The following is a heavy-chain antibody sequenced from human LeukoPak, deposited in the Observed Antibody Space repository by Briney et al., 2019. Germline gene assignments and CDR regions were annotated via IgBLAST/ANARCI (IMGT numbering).Heavy chain of an antibody. CDR2: IKQDGGEK. Sequence: GGSLRLSCAASRFSFSSYWMAWVRQAPGKGLEWVANIKQDGGEKHYVDSVQGRFTISRDNAKNSLYMQMNSLRAEDTAVYYCAKDLGVSRIVVVITDAFDIWGQGTMVTVSS. CDR1: RFSFSSYW. CDR3: AKDLGVSRIVVVITDAFDI. V-gene: IGHV3-7*05. J-gene: IGHJ3*02. D-gene: IGHD3-22*01.